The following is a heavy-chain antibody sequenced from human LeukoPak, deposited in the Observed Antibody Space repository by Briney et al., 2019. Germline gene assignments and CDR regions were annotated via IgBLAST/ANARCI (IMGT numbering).Heavy chain of an antibody. CDR2: IYYSGST. V-gene: IGHV4-39*01. Sequence: SETLSLTCTVSGGSISSSSYYWGWIRQPPGMGLEWIGSIYYSGSTYYNPSLKSRVTISVDTSKNQFSLKLSSVTAADTAVYYCARIYLQLVDYWGQGTLVTVSS. CDR1: GGSISSSSYY. CDR3: ARIYLQLVDY. J-gene: IGHJ4*02. D-gene: IGHD6-13*01.